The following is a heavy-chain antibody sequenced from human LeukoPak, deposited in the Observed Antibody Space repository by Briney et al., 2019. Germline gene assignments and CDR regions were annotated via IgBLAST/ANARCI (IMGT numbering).Heavy chain of an antibody. CDR3: AISTIRRGLYYYYYMDV. CDR2: INAGNGNT. V-gene: IGHV1-3*01. J-gene: IGHJ6*03. Sequence: GASVKVSCKASGYTFTRYAMHCVRQAPGHRLEWMGWINAGNGNTKYSQKFQGRVTITADECTSTAYMELSSLRSEETGVYYCAISTIRRGLYYYYYMDVWGKGTTVTISS. CDR1: GYTFTRYA. D-gene: IGHD5-12*01.